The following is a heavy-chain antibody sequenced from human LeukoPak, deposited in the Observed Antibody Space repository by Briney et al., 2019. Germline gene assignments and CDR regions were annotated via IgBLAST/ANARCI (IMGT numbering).Heavy chain of an antibody. J-gene: IGHJ6*03. D-gene: IGHD3/OR15-3a*01. V-gene: IGHV1-18*01. CDR2: ISAYNGNT. CDR3: ARGWTSKWDVAVSRNRPRGPMDV. Sequence: ASVKVSCKASGYTFTSYGISWVRQAPGQGLEWMGWISAYNGNTNYAQKLQGRVTMTTDTSTSTAYMELRSLRSEDTAVYYCARGWTSKWDVAVSRNRPRGPMDVWGKGATVTVSS. CDR1: GYTFTSYG.